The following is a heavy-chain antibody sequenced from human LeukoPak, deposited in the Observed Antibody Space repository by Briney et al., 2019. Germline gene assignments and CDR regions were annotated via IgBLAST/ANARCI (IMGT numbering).Heavy chain of an antibody. V-gene: IGHV3-30*18. J-gene: IGHJ2*01. Sequence: GGSLRLSCAASGFTFSSYGMHWVRQAPGKGLEWVAVISYDGSNKYYADSVKGRFTISRDNSKNPLYLQMNSLRAEDTAVYYCAKGAYYYGSTESTGSWYFDLWGRGTLVTVSS. D-gene: IGHD3-10*01. CDR2: ISYDGSNK. CDR3: AKGAYYYGSTESTGSWYFDL. CDR1: GFTFSSYG.